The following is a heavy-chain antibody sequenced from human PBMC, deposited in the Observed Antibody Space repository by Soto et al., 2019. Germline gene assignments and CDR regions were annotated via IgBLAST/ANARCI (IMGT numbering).Heavy chain of an antibody. V-gene: IGHV4-4*02. CDR3: ARDKITGLFDY. J-gene: IGHJ4*02. D-gene: IGHD2-8*02. CDR2: IYHSGST. Sequence: PSETLSLTCAVSGGSISSGNWWSWVRQPPGKGLEWIGEIYHSGSTNYNPSLKSRVTISVDTSKNQFSLKLTSVTAADTAVYYCARDKITGLFDYWGQGTLVTVSS. CDR1: GGSISSGNW.